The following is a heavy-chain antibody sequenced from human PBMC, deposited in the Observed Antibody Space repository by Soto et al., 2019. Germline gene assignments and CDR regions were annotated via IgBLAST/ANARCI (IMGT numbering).Heavy chain of an antibody. CDR2: IYYSGST. V-gene: IGHV4-30-4*01. J-gene: IGHJ4*02. D-gene: IGHD4-17*01. CDR3: DGGPLREKHLAY. Sequence: QVQLQESGPGLVKPSQTLSLTCTVSGGSITSGDYYWSWIRQPPGKGLEWIGYIYYSGSTYYNPSLKSRITMPADTSKKELSPNLSSVTAEHTAMYYCDGGPLREKHLAYWGKGTLVPVSS. CDR1: GGSITSGDYY.